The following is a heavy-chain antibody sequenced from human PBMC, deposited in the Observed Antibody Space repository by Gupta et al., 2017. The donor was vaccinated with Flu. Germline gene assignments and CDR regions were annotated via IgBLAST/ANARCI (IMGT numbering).Heavy chain of an antibody. D-gene: IGHD6-13*01. CDR2: IWYDGSIK. CDR1: GFTFSSYG. V-gene: IGHV3-33*01. Sequence: QVQLVESRGGVVQPGRSLRLSCAASGFTFSSYGMHWVRQAPGKGLEWVAVIWYDGSIKYYADSVKGRFTISRDNSKNTLYLQMNSLRAEDTAVYYCARKRYSSSWYGDAFDIWGQGTMVTVSS. CDR3: ARKRYSSSWYGDAFDI. J-gene: IGHJ3*02.